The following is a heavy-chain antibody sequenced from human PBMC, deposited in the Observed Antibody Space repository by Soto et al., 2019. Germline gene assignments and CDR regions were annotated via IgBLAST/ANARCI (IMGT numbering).Heavy chain of an antibody. Sequence: SETLSLTCTVSGGSISSGDYYWSWIRQPPGKGLEWIGYIYYSGSTYYNPSLKSRVTISVDTSISTAYLQWSSLKASDTAMYYCARQEWLDLYEAFDIWGQGTMVTVSS. CDR1: GGSISSGDYY. CDR3: ARQEWLDLYEAFDI. J-gene: IGHJ3*02. D-gene: IGHD6-19*01. V-gene: IGHV4-30-4*01. CDR2: IYYSGST.